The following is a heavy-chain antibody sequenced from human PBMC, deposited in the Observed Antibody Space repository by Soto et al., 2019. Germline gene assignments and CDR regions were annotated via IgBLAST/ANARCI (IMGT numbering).Heavy chain of an antibody. J-gene: IGHJ4*02. V-gene: IGHV1-18*04. CDR3: ARAGGYDSSAPTSPPSY. CDR1: GYTFTSYC. Sequence: ASVKVSCQASGYTFTSYCFRSVRQAPGQGLEWMGWISAYNGNTNYAQKLQGRVTMTTDTSTSTAYMELRSLRSDDTAVYYCARAGGYDSSAPTSPPSYWGQGTLVTVSS. D-gene: IGHD3-22*01. CDR2: ISAYNGNT.